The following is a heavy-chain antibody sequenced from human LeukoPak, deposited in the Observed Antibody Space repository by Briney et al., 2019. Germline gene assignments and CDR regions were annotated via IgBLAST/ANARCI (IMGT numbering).Heavy chain of an antibody. Sequence: SGTLSLTCAVSGGSISSSSYYWGWIRQPPGKGLEWIGSIYYSGSTYYNPSLKSRVTISVDTSKNQFSLKLSSVTAADTAVYYCARGGRSSSSLNFDFWGQGTLVTVSS. J-gene: IGHJ4*02. CDR1: GGSISSSSYY. V-gene: IGHV4-39*07. CDR3: ARGGRSSSSLNFDF. CDR2: IYYSGST. D-gene: IGHD6-6*01.